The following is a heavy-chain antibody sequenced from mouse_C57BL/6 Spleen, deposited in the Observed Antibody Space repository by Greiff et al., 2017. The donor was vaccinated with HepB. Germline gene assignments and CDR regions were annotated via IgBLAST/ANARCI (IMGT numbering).Heavy chain of an antibody. D-gene: IGHD1-1*01. CDR3: ARSQGGVVATDYAMDY. V-gene: IGHV1-85*01. CDR1: GYTFTSYA. J-gene: IGHJ4*01. Sequence: QVQLQQSGPALVKPGASVKLSCKASGYTFTSYAINWVKRRPGQGLEWIGWIYPRAGSTKYNEKFKGKATLTVDTSSSTAYMELHSLTSEDSAVYFCARSQGGVVATDYAMDYWGQGTSVTVSS. CDR2: IYPRAGST.